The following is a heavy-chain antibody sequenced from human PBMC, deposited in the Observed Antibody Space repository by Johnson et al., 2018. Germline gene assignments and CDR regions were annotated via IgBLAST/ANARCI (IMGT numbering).Heavy chain of an antibody. J-gene: IGHJ6*03. Sequence: QVQLVESGGGVVQPGRSLRLSCAASGFTFSSYGIHWVRQAPGKGLEWVAVISYDGSNKYYGDSVKGRFTISRDNSKNTVYLQMNSLRVEDTAVYYCAREPWVESPTYFYYMDGWGEGTTVTVSS. V-gene: IGHV3-30*03. CDR2: ISYDGSNK. CDR1: GFTFSSYG. D-gene: IGHD1-1*01. CDR3: AREPWVESPTYFYYMDG.